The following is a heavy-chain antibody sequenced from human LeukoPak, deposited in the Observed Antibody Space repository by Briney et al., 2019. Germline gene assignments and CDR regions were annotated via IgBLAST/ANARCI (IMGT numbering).Heavy chain of an antibody. CDR1: GFTFSSYG. CDR3: ARDFDSSSWYPDY. Sequence: GGSLRLSCAASGFTFSSYGMHWVRQAPGKGLGWVAVIWYDGSNKYYADSVKGRFTISRDNSKNTLYLQMNSLRAEDTAVYYCARDFDSSSWYPDYWGQGTLVTVSS. J-gene: IGHJ4*02. CDR2: IWYDGSNK. D-gene: IGHD6-13*01. V-gene: IGHV3-33*01.